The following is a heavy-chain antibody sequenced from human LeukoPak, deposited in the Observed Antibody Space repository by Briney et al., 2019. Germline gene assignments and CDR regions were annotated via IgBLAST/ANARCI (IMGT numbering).Heavy chain of an antibody. Sequence: GGSLRLSCAASGFTFSSYWMHWVRQAPGKGLVWVSRINTDGSSTSYADSVKGRFTISRDNAKNTLYLQMNSLRAEDTALYYCARDLGAYYDSSYNWFDPWGQGTLVTVSS. CDR2: INTDGSST. CDR1: GFTFSSYW. V-gene: IGHV3-74*01. J-gene: IGHJ5*02. D-gene: IGHD3-22*01. CDR3: ARDLGAYYDSSYNWFDP.